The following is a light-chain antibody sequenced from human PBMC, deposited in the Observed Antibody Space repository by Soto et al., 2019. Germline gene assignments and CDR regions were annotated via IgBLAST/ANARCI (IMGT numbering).Light chain of an antibody. Sequence: DIQMTQSPSSLSASVGDRVTITCRARQSITTYLNWYQQKPGKAPRLLVYIASSLQAGVPSRFSGGGSGTDFTLTISSLQPEDFATYFCQQSYSTPYTFGQGIKLEIK. CDR2: IAS. J-gene: IGKJ2*01. V-gene: IGKV1-39*01. CDR1: QSITTY. CDR3: QQSYSTPYT.